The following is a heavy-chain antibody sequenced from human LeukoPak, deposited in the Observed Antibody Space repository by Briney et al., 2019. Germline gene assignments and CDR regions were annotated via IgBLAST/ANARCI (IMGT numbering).Heavy chain of an antibody. V-gene: IGHV3-30-3*01. Sequence: PGRSLRLSCVASGFTLRTYAMHWVRQAPGKGLEWVAVVSSDGSKKFYSDSVKGHFTISRDNSKNTLYLQMNSLRAEDTAMYYCASQLFPNGMDVWGQGTTVTVSS. J-gene: IGHJ6*02. D-gene: IGHD2-2*01. CDR1: GFTLRTYA. CDR2: VSSDGSKK. CDR3: ASQLFPNGMDV.